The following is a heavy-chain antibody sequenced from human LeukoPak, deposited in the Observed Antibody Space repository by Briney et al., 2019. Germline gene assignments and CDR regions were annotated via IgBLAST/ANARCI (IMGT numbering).Heavy chain of an antibody. CDR1: GFTFIGYY. CDR3: ARDQPALDY. J-gene: IGHJ4*02. V-gene: IGHV1-2*02. Sequence: ASVTVSFKASGFTFIGYYMHWVRQAPGQGLEWMGWINLNTGDTDYAPKFQGRVTMTRDTSITTAYMELSRLRYDDTAVYYCARDQPALDYWGRGTLVTVSS. CDR2: INLNTGDT.